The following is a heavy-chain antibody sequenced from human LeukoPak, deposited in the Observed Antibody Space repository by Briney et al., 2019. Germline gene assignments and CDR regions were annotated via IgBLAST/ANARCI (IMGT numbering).Heavy chain of an antibody. CDR3: ASSGYDAGYDY. Sequence: SETLSLTCTVSGGSISSYYWSWIRQPPGKGLEWIGYIYYSGSTNYNPSHKSRVTISVDTSKNQFSLKLSSVTAADTAVYYCASSGYDAGYDYWGQGTLVTVSS. V-gene: IGHV4-59*08. J-gene: IGHJ4*02. CDR1: GGSISSYY. D-gene: IGHD5-12*01. CDR2: IYYSGST.